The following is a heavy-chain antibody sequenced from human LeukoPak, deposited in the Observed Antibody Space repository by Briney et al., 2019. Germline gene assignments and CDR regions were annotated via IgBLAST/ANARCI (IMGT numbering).Heavy chain of an antibody. V-gene: IGHV1-18*01. CDR3: ARTTVTTARWFDP. CDR1: GYSFTSYG. J-gene: IGHJ5*02. D-gene: IGHD4-17*01. CDR2: ISAYNGNT. Sequence: ASVKVSCKASGYSFTSYGISWVRQAPGRGLEWTGWISAYNGNTNYAQKLQGRVTMTTDTSTSTAYMELRSLRFDDTAVYYCARTTVTTARWFDPWGQGTLVTVSS.